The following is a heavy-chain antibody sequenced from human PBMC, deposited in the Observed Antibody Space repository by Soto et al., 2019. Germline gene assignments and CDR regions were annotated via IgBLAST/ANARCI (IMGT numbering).Heavy chain of an antibody. Sequence: PGGSLRLSCAASGFTFSSYAMSWFRQAPGKGPEWVSAISGSGGSTYYADSVKGRFTISRDNSKNTLYLQMNSLRAEDTAVYYCARDESEIRDAIFEYWGRGTLVTVSS. CDR2: ISGSGGST. CDR1: GFTFSSYA. D-gene: IGHD2-8*01. V-gene: IGHV3-23*01. J-gene: IGHJ4*02. CDR3: ARDESEIRDAIFEY.